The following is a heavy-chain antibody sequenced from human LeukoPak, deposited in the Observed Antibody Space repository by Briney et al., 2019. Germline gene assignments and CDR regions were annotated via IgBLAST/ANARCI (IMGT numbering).Heavy chain of an antibody. CDR1: GFIFSNYG. J-gene: IGHJ4*02. V-gene: IGHV3-30*02. Sequence: GGSLRLSCAASGFIFSNYGMHWVRQAPGKGLEWVAFIRYDSNKYYADSVKGRFTISRDNSKNTLYLQMNSLRAEDTAVYYCAERDNNWGQGTLVTVSS. CDR3: AERDNN. D-gene: IGHD1-1*01. CDR2: IRYDSNK.